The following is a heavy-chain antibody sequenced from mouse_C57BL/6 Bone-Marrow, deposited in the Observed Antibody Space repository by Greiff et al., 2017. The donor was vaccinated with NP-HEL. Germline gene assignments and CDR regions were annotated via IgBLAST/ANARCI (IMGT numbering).Heavy chain of an antibody. D-gene: IGHD2-4*01. CDR3: ARLDYDYDEGGFAY. CDR1: GYTFTSYW. CDR2: IYPGSGST. J-gene: IGHJ3*01. Sequence: VQLQESGAELVKPGASVKMSCKASGYTFTSYWITWVKQRPGQGLEWIGDIYPGSGSTNYNEKFKSKATLTVDTSSSTAYMQLSSLTSEDSAVYYCARLDYDYDEGGFAYWGQGTLVTVSA. V-gene: IGHV1-55*01.